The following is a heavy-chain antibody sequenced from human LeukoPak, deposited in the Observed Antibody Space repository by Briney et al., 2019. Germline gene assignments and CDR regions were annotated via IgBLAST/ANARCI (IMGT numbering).Heavy chain of an antibody. D-gene: IGHD2-2*01. CDR2: INPNSGGT. J-gene: IGHJ4*02. Sequence: ASVKVSCKASGYTFTGYYMHWVRQAPGQGLEWMGWINPNSGGTNYAQKFQGRVTMTRDTSISTAYMEPSRLRSDDTAVYYCARGPLFGSSTNGDYWGQGTLVTVSS. CDR3: ARGPLFGSSTNGDY. CDR1: GYTFTGYY. V-gene: IGHV1-2*02.